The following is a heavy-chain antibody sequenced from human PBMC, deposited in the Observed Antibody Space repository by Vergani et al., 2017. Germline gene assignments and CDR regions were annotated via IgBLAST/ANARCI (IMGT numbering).Heavy chain of an antibody. J-gene: IGHJ5*02. Sequence: QVQLQESGPGLVKPSQTLSLTCIVSGGSINSGGYFWSWIRQHPGKGLDWVGYISYTGSTTYNPSLKSRVIVSVDTTKNQFSLKLTSVTAADTAIYYCARAPVAGNCFDPWGQGTLVTVSS. V-gene: IGHV4-31*02. CDR1: GGSINSGGYF. CDR2: ISYTGST. D-gene: IGHD6-19*01. CDR3: ARAPVAGNCFDP.